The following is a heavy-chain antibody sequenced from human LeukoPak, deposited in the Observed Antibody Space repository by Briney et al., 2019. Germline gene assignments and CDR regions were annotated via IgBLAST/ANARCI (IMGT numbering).Heavy chain of an antibody. CDR2: IIPIFGTA. V-gene: IGHV1-69*06. CDR3: ARVWGIVGATYPFDY. D-gene: IGHD1-26*01. CDR1: GGTFSSYA. Sequence: GASVKVSCKASGGTFSSYAISWVRQAPGQGLEWMGGIIPIFGTANYAQKFQGRVTITADKSTSTAYMELSSLRSDDTAVYYCARVWGIVGATYPFDYWGQGTLVTVSS. J-gene: IGHJ4*02.